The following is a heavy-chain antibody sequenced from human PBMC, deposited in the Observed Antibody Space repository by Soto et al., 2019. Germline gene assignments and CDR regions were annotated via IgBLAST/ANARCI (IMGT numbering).Heavy chain of an antibody. CDR1: RYTFTCYS. D-gene: IGHD2-15*01. V-gene: IGHV1-46*01. Sequence: SSVKVSFRASRYTFTCYSMHWVRQAPGQGLEWMGIINPSSGRTSYAQNFQGRVTMTSDTSTSIVYMEMSSLKSEDTAVYYCARDHKLGFILYAMDVWGQGTAVTVSS. J-gene: IGHJ6*02. CDR2: INPSSGRT. CDR3: ARDHKLGFILYAMDV.